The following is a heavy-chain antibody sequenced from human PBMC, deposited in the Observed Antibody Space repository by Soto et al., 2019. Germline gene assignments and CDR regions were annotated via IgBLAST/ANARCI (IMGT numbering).Heavy chain of an antibody. V-gene: IGHV3-74*01. CDR1: GGTLNNSP. CDR2: INPGASRT. D-gene: IGHD3-3*01. J-gene: IGHJ4*02. CDR3: ATAGNFRFGY. Sequence: GGPLRLSCAASGGTLNNSPMNWVRQAPGKGPVWVARINPGASRTDYADSVKGRFTISRDNARNTLYLQMNSLRGEDTALYYCATAGNFRFGYWGQGTLVTVSS.